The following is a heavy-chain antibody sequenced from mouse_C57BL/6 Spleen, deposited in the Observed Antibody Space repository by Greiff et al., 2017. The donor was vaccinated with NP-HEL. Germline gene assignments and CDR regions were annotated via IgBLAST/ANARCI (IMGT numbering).Heavy chain of an antibody. Sequence: QVQLKQPGAELVKPGASVKLSCKASGYTFTSYWMHWVKQRPGQGLEWIGMIHPNSGSTNYNEKFKSKATLTVDKSSSTAYMQLSSLTSEDSAVYYCARGGITTVVAPRYFDVWGTGTTVTVSS. D-gene: IGHD1-1*01. CDR2: IHPNSGST. CDR1: GYTFTSYW. V-gene: IGHV1-64*01. J-gene: IGHJ1*03. CDR3: ARGGITTVVAPRYFDV.